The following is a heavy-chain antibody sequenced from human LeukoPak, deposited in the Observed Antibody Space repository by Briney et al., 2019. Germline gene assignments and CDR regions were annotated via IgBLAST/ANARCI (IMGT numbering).Heavy chain of an antibody. CDR3: ARDRDYYGSGSYGGY. Sequence: GGSLRLSCAASGFTFDDYAMHWVRQAPGKDLEWVSGISWNSGSIGYADSVKGRFTISRDNAKNSLYLQMNSLRAEDTALYYCARDRDYYGSGSYGGYWGQGTLVTVSS. J-gene: IGHJ4*02. V-gene: IGHV3-9*01. D-gene: IGHD3-10*01. CDR2: ISWNSGSI. CDR1: GFTFDDYA.